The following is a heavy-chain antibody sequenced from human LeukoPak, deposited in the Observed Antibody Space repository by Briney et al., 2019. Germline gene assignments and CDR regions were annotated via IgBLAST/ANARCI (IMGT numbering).Heavy chain of an antibody. D-gene: IGHD3/OR15-3a*01. V-gene: IGHV3-11*06. CDR2: ISSSSGYK. CDR3: ARQGLYDSSDFWTFQH. J-gene: IGHJ1*01. Sequence: GGSLRLSCAASGFIFSDYYMSWIRQTPEKGLEWLSYISSSSGYKNYADSLKGRFTISRDDAKNSVYLQMNSLSAEDTAVYYCARQGLYDSSDFWTFQHWGQGTLVTVSS. CDR1: GFIFSDYY.